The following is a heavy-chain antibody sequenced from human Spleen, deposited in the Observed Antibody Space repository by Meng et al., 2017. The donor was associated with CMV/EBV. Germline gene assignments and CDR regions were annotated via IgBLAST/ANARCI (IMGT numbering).Heavy chain of an antibody. J-gene: IGHJ6*02. V-gene: IGHV3-66*03. CDR3: ARDGDTGSWNYHGMDV. CDR2: IYSSGNA. Sequence: GGSLRLSCTASGFTFTSYAVSWVRQAPGKGLEWVSVIYSSGNAYYADSVKGRFTLSRDNSRNMVYLQMNSLRPEDTAMYYCARDGDTGSWNYHGMDVWGQGTTVTVSS. D-gene: IGHD5-18*01. CDR1: GFTFTSYA.